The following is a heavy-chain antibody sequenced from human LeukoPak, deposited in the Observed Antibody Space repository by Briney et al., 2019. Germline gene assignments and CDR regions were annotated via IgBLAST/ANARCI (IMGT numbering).Heavy chain of an antibody. J-gene: IGHJ6*03. CDR2: IYYSGST. D-gene: IGHD5-18*01. V-gene: IGHV4-38-2*02. CDR1: GYSISSGYY. CDR3: AREVGGYSYVSYYYYYYMDV. Sequence: PSETLSLTCTVSGYSISSGYYWGWIRQPPGKGLEWIGSIYYSGSTYYNPSLKSRVTISVDTSKNQFSLQLNSVTPEDTAVYYCAREVGGYSYVSYYYYYYMDVWGKGTTVTVSS.